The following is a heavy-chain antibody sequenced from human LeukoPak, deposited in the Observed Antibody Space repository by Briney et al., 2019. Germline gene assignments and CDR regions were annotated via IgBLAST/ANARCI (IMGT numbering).Heavy chain of an antibody. D-gene: IGHD3-22*01. J-gene: IGHJ3*02. Sequence: SETLSLTCTVSGGSISSSSYYWGWIRQPPGKGLEWIGSIYYSGSTYYNPSLKSRVTISVDTSKNQFSLKLSSVTAADTAVYYCARELYYYDSSGSSLVAFDIWGQGTMVTVSS. V-gene: IGHV4-39*01. CDR1: GGSISSSSYY. CDR2: IYYSGST. CDR3: ARELYYYDSSGSSLVAFDI.